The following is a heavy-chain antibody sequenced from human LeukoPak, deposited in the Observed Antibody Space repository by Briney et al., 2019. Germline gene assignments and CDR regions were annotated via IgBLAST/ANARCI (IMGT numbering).Heavy chain of an antibody. J-gene: IGHJ3*02. CDR3: ARVSVWGSYRDAFDI. D-gene: IGHD3-16*02. CDR2: ISAYNGNT. Sequence: ASVKVSCKASGGTFSSYAISWVRHAPGQGLEWMGWISAYNGNTNYAQKLQGRVTMTTDTSTSTAYMELRSLRSDDTAVYYCARVSVWGSYRDAFDIWGQGTMVTVSS. V-gene: IGHV1-18*01. CDR1: GGTFSSYA.